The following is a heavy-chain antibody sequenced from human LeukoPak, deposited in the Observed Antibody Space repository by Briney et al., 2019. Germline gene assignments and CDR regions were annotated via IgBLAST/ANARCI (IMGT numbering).Heavy chain of an antibody. CDR3: AKDLVRGVITTSYYYYGMDV. V-gene: IGHV3-23*01. D-gene: IGHD3-10*01. Sequence: GGSLRLSCVASEFTFSNYALSWVRQAPGKGLEWVSTISGSGITTYYADSVKGRFTISRDNSKNTVYLQMSSLRVEDTAVYYCAKDLVRGVITTSYYYYGMDVWGQGTTVTVSS. CDR1: EFTFSNYA. CDR2: ISGSGITT. J-gene: IGHJ6*02.